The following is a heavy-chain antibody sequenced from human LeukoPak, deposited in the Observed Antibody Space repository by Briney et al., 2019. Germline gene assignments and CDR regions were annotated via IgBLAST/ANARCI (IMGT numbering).Heavy chain of an antibody. J-gene: IGHJ6*03. CDR1: GDSISSYY. CDR3: ARTKYGGHSIYYYYLDV. CDR2: IYYKGDS. V-gene: IGHV4-59*01. D-gene: IGHD4-23*01. Sequence: SETLSLTCTVSGDSISSYYWSWIRQPPGKGLEYIGHIYYKGDSNYKPSLKSRVTISVDTSKSQFSLQLRSVTTADTAVYYCARTKYGGHSIYYYYLDVWGKGTTVTVSS.